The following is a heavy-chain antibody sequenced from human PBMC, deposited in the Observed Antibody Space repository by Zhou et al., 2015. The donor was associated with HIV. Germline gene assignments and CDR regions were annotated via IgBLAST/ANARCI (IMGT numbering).Heavy chain of an antibody. CDR1: GYTFTSYG. CDR3: ARDVVDSSSWYGIFSGYYFDY. D-gene: IGHD6-13*01. CDR2: ISAYNGNT. V-gene: IGHV1-18*01. Sequence: QVQLVQSGAEVKKPGASVKVSCKASGYTFTSYGISWVRQAPGQGLEWMGWISAYNGNTNYAQKLQGRVTMTTDTSTSTAYMELRSLRSDDTAVYYCARDVVDSSSWYGIFSGYYFDYWGQGTLVTVSS. J-gene: IGHJ4*02.